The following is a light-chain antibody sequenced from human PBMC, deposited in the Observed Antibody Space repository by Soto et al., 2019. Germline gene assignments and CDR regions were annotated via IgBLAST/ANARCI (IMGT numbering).Light chain of an antibody. Sequence: QTVVTQEPSFSVSPGGTVTLTCGLSSGSVSTNYYPSWYQQTPGQAPRTLIYNTNTRSSGVPDRFSGSILGNKAALTITGAQADDESDYYCVLYMGGGIRVFGGGTKVTVL. V-gene: IGLV8-61*01. CDR2: NTN. CDR1: SGSVSTNYY. J-gene: IGLJ3*02. CDR3: VLYMGGGIRV.